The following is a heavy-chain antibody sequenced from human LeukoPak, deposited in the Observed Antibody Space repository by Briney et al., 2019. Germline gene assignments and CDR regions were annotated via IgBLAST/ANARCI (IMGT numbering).Heavy chain of an antibody. J-gene: IGHJ4*02. CDR3: ALGSGSYPFDY. CDR1: DDSISSYY. D-gene: IGHD1-26*01. CDR2: FSSSGTT. Sequence: SETLSLTCTVSDDSISSYYCSWIRQPPGKRLEWIGYFSSSGTTNYNPSLKSRVTISVDTSKNHFSLKLSSVTAADTVVYYCALGSGSYPFDYWGPGTLVTVSS. V-gene: IGHV4-4*09.